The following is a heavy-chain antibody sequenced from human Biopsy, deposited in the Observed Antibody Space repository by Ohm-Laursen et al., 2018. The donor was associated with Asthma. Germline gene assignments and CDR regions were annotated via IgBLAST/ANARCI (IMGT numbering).Heavy chain of an antibody. CDR1: GFSFGRYG. V-gene: IGHV3-30*03. J-gene: IGHJ6*02. Sequence: SLRLSCAASGFSFGRYGMHWVRQAPGKGLEWVAVISFDGSNKYYGDSVRGRFTIARDNSKNTVYLQMNSLRAEDTAVYYCASYEVVTAILPMDVWGQGTTVTVSS. CDR2: ISFDGSNK. CDR3: ASYEVVTAILPMDV. D-gene: IGHD2-21*02.